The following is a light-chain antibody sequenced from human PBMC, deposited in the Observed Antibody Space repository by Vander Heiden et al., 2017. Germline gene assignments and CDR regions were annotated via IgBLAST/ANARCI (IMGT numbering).Light chain of an antibody. J-gene: IGKJ2*01. CDR2: DAS. Sequence: EIVLTQSPATLSLSPGERAALSCRASQSVSSYLAWYQQKPGQAPRLLIYDASNRATGIPARFSGSGSGTDFTLIISRLEPADFAIYYCHLRNSGPPMYTFGQASKLEMK. CDR1: QSVSSY. CDR3: HLRNSGPPMYT. V-gene: IGKV3-11*01.